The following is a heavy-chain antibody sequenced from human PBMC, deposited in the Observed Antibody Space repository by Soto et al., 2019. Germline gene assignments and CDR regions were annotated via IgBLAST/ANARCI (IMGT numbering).Heavy chain of an antibody. D-gene: IGHD3-3*01. V-gene: IGHV1-2*02. CDR2: INPKSGGT. CDR3: ARDRLRFLEWLPNLYYYYGMDV. CDR1: GYTFTGYY. J-gene: IGHJ6*02. Sequence: ASVMVICKASGYTFTGYYMHLVRQAPGQGVEWMGWINPKSGGTNYAQKFQGRVTMTRDTSISTAYMELSRLRSDDTAVYYCARDRLRFLEWLPNLYYYYGMDVWGQGTTVTVSS.